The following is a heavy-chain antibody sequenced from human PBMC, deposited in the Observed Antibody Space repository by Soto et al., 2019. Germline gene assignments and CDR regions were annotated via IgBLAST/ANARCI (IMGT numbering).Heavy chain of an antibody. Sequence: QVQLVQSGAEVKKPGASVKVSCKASGYTFTGYYMHWVRQAPGQGLEWMGWIKPNSGGTNYAQKVKGWVIMTRDTSSSTAYMELRRLRSDDTGVYYWARVVSYCSGSSCYSSGTGFFDIWGQGTMVTVSS. CDR3: ARVVSYCSGSSCYSSGTGFFDI. J-gene: IGHJ3*02. CDR1: GYTFTGYY. D-gene: IGHD2-15*01. V-gene: IGHV1-2*04. CDR2: IKPNSGGT.